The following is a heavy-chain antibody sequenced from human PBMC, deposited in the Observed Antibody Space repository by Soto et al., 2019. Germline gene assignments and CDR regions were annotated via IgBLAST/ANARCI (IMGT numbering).Heavy chain of an antibody. D-gene: IGHD3-16*01. V-gene: IGHV3-7*03. CDR1: GFTLSRHW. CDR2: IEEDGSEE. J-gene: IGHJ3*02. Sequence: GGSLRLSCAASGFTLSRHWMSWVRQAPGKGLEWVAKIEEDGSEENYVDSVKGRFTISRDNAKNSLYLQMNSLRAEDTAVYYCARDGLPFALDIWGQGTMVTVSS. CDR3: ARDGLPFALDI.